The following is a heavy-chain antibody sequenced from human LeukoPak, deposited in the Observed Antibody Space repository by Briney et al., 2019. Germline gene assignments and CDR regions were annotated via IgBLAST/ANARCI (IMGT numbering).Heavy chain of an antibody. V-gene: IGHV1-18*01. CDR3: ARVLRYCSGGSCLYYFDY. CDR2: ISAYSGDA. Sequence: GASVTVSCKASGYIFTNYGVSWVRQAPGQGLEWMGWISAYSGDANYAQNLQGRVTMTTDTSTSTAYMELRSLRSDDTAVYYCARVLRYCSGGSCLYYFDYWGQGTLVTVSS. D-gene: IGHD2-15*01. J-gene: IGHJ4*02. CDR1: GYIFTNYG.